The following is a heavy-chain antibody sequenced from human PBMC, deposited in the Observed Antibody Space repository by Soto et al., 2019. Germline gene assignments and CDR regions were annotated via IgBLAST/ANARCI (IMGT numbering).Heavy chain of an antibody. CDR1: GYTFTRYA. Sequence: ASVKVSCKASGYTFTRYAMHWVRQAPGQRLEWMGWINAGNGNTKYAQKFQGWVTMTRDTSISTAYMELSRLRSDDTAVYYCARGGDGYNYVSDYWGQGTLVTVSS. D-gene: IGHD5-12*01. V-gene: IGHV1-3*01. J-gene: IGHJ4*02. CDR3: ARGGDGYNYVSDY. CDR2: INAGNGNT.